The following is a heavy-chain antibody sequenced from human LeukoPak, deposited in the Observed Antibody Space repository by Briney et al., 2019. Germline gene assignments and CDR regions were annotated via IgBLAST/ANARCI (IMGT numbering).Heavy chain of an antibody. V-gene: IGHV4-34*01. CDR1: GGSFSGYY. Sequence: SETLSLTCAVYGGSFSGYYWSWIRQPPGKGLEWIGEINHSGSTNYNPSLKSRVTISVDTSKNQFSLKLSSVTAADTAVYYCARVGYYYDSSGYSLNWFDPWGQGTLVTVSS. D-gene: IGHD3-22*01. J-gene: IGHJ5*02. CDR3: ARVGYYYDSSGYSLNWFDP. CDR2: INHSGST.